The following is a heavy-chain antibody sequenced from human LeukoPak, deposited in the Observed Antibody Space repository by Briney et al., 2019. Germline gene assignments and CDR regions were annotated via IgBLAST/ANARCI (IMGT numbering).Heavy chain of an antibody. D-gene: IGHD3-3*01. CDR3: ARDGYDFWSGYPSYGMDV. V-gene: IGHV4-31*03. CDR1: GGSISSGGYY. Sequence: SETLSLTCTVSGGSISSGGYYWSWIRQHPGKGLEWIGYIYYSGSTYYNPSLKSRVTISVDTSKNQFSLKLSSVTAADTAVYYCARDGYDFWSGYPSYGMDVWGQGTTVTVSS. CDR2: IYYSGST. J-gene: IGHJ6*02.